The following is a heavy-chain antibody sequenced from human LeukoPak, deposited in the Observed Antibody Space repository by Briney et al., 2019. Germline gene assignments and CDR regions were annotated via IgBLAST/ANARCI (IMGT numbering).Heavy chain of an antibody. D-gene: IGHD3-22*01. CDR2: INPSGGST. V-gene: IGHV1-46*01. J-gene: IGHJ4*02. Sequence: ASVKVSCKASGYTFTSYYMHWVRQAPGQGLEWMGIINPSGGSTSYAQKFQGRVIMTRDTSTSTVYMELSSLRSEDTAVYYCARVKAGERTYYYDSSGYYLFDYWGQGTLVTVSS. CDR3: ARVKAGERTYYYDSSGYYLFDY. CDR1: GYTFTSYY.